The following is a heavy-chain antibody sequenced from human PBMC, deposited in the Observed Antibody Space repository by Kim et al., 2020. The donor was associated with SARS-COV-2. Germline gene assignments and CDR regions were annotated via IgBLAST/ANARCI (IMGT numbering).Heavy chain of an antibody. D-gene: IGHD2-15*01. Sequence: SETLSLTCTVSGGSISSGGYYWSWIRQHPGKGLEWIGYIYYSGSTYYNPSLKSRVTISVDTSKNQFSLKLSSVTAADTAVYYCARGGQDIVEKGMDVWGQGTTVTVSS. CDR3: ARGGQDIVEKGMDV. J-gene: IGHJ6*02. CDR1: GGSISSGGYY. CDR2: IYYSGST. V-gene: IGHV4-31*03.